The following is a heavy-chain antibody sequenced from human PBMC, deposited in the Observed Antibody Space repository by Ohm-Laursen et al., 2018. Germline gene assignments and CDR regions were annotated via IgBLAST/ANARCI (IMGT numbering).Heavy chain of an antibody. J-gene: IGHJ4*02. CDR3: AKDVGYCSGGSCYPGGLDY. Sequence: GASVKVSCKASGYTFTGYYMHWVRQAPGQGLEWMGWINPNSGGTNYAQKFQGRVTMTRDTSISTAYMELSRLRSDDTAVYYCAKDVGYCSGGSCYPGGLDYWGQGTLVTVSS. CDR2: INPNSGGT. D-gene: IGHD2-15*01. CDR1: GYTFTGYY. V-gene: IGHV1-2*02.